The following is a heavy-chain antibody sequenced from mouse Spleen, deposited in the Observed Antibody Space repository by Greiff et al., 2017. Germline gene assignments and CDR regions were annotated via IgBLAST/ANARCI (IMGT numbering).Heavy chain of an antibody. CDR1: GYTFTDYE. D-gene: IGHD2-3*01. V-gene: IGHV1-15*01. Sequence: QVQLQQSGAELVRPGASVTLSCKASGYTFTDYEMHWVKQTPVHGLEWIGAIDPETGGTAYNQKFKGKAILTADKSSSTAYMELRSLTSEDSAVYYCTRPWLLIYMDYWGQGTSVTVSS. J-gene: IGHJ4*01. CDR3: TRPWLLIYMDY. CDR2: IDPETGGT.